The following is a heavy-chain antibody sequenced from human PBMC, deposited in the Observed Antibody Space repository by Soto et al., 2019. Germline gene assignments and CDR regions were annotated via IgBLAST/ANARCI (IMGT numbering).Heavy chain of an antibody. V-gene: IGHV1-18*01. Sequence: GASVKVSCKASGYTFTSYGISWVRQAPGQGLEWMGWISAYNGNTNYAQKLQGRVTMTTDTSTSTAYMELRSLRSDDTAVYYCARVPGGSLGELFIVVGDYYMDVWGKGTTVTVSS. CDR3: ARVPGGSLGELFIVVGDYYMDV. J-gene: IGHJ6*03. CDR1: GYTFTSYG. D-gene: IGHD3-16*01. CDR2: ISAYNGNT.